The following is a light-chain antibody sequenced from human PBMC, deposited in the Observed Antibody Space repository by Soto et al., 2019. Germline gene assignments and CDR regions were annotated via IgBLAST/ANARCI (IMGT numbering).Light chain of an antibody. CDR3: HSRA. CDR2: NAS. V-gene: IGKV3-11*01. Sequence: EIVLTQSQATLSVSPGERSILSCRASQSVSTFLAWFQQKPGQPPRLLIYNASNRTTVIPARFSGSGSGTEFTLTISRLQPDDFATYFCHSRAFGQGTRLEIK. CDR1: QSVSTF. J-gene: IGKJ5*01.